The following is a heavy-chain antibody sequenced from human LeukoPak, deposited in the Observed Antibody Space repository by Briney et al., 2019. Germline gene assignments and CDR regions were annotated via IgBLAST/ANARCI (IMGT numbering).Heavy chain of an antibody. D-gene: IGHD6-13*01. Sequence: GGSLRLSCAVAGFTFSSYGMRWVRQPPGKGLEWVAFIRYDGSNKYYADSGKGRSTISRDTCKKTMWRQMNCMRTERPAVYYCAKELSSSSSYYFACWGQPSLATVSS. CDR2: IRYDGSNK. J-gene: IGHJ4*02. V-gene: IGHV3-30*02. CDR3: AKELSSSSSYYFAC. CDR1: GFTFSSYG.